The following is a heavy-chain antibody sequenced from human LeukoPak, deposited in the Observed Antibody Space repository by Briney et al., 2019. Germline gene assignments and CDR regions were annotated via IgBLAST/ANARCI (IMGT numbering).Heavy chain of an antibody. CDR1: GFTFCNYG. CDR2: IWSDGSTK. CDR3: ATDRVGAPFDI. Sequence: GTPLRLSCAASGFTFCNYGMHWVRQAQGQGLEWVAIIWSDGSTKKYADSVKGRFTISRDNSRTTLYLQMNSLRAEDTAVYYCATDRVGAPFDIWGQRTIVTASS. V-gene: IGHV3-33*01. J-gene: IGHJ3*02.